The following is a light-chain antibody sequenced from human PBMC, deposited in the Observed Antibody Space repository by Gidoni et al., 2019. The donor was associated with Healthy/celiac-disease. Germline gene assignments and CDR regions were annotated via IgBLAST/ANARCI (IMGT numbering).Light chain of an antibody. J-gene: IGKJ2*01. CDR3: QHSYSTLYT. V-gene: IGKV1-39*01. Sequence: DIQMTQSPSSLSAAVGDRVTITCRASPSISSYLNWYQQKPGKAPKLLIYAASSLQSGVPSRFSGSGSGTDFTLTISSLQPEDFATYYCQHSYSTLYTFGQGTKLEIK. CDR1: PSISSY. CDR2: AAS.